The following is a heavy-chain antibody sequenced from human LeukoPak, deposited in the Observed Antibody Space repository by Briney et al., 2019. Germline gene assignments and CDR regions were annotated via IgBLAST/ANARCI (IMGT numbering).Heavy chain of an antibody. D-gene: IGHD3-22*01. CDR3: VKDFWPARDGGGYYSPFEY. CDR1: GFTFSNYA. J-gene: IGHJ4*02. CDR2: ISANGDTT. Sequence: GGSLRLSCAASGFTFSNYAMNWVRQAPGKGLEWVSGISANGDTTYYVDSVRGRFTISRDNSKNSVFLQMNGLRDADTAVYYCVKDFWPARDGGGYYSPFEYWGEGTLVTVSS. V-gene: IGHV3-23*01.